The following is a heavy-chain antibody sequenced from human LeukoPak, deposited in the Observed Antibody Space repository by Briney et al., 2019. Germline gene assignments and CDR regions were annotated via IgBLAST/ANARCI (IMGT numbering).Heavy chain of an antibody. V-gene: IGHV4-59*01. CDR2: IYYSGST. CDR3: ATSPLAYCGGDCYNLAAFDI. CDR1: GGSISSYY. D-gene: IGHD2-21*01. J-gene: IGHJ3*02. Sequence: SETLSLTCTVSGGSISSYYWSWIRQPPGKGLVWIGYIYYSGSTNYNPSLKSRVTISVDTSKNQFSLKLSSVTAADTAVYYCATSPLAYCGGDCYNLAAFDIWGQGTMVTVSS.